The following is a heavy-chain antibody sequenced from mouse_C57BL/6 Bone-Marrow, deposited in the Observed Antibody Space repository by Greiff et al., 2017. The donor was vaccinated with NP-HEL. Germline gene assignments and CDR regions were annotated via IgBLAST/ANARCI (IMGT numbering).Heavy chain of an antibody. CDR2: IDPSDSYT. V-gene: IGHV1-69*01. Sequence: QVQLQQSGAELVMPGASVKLSCKASGYTFTSYWMHWVKQRPGQGLEWIGEIDPSDSYTNYNQKFKGKSTLTVDKSSSTAYMQLSSLTSEDSAVYYCARKGGLEWVAPFDYWGQGTTLTVSS. J-gene: IGHJ2*01. CDR3: ARKGGLEWVAPFDY. D-gene: IGHD1-3*01. CDR1: GYTFTSYW.